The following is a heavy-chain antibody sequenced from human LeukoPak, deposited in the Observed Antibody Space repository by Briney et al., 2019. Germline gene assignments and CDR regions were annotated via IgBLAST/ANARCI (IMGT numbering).Heavy chain of an antibody. Sequence: ASVNVSFKASGYTFTIYGISWVRQAPGQGLEWMGWISAYNGNTNYAQKLQGRVTMTTDTSTSTAYMELRSLRSDDTAVYYCARDGNDFWSGPPDYWGQGTLVTVSS. D-gene: IGHD3-3*01. CDR2: ISAYNGNT. CDR1: GYTFTIYG. CDR3: ARDGNDFWSGPPDY. V-gene: IGHV1-18*01. J-gene: IGHJ4*02.